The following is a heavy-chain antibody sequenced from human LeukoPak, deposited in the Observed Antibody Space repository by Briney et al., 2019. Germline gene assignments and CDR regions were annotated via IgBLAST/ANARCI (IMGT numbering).Heavy chain of an antibody. Sequence: GESLKIPCKGFGYSFTSYWIGWVRQMPGKGLEWMGIIYPGDSDTTYSPSFQGQVTISADKSISTAHLQWSSLKASDTAMYYCARTMGSWYTDAFDIWGQGTMVTVTS. CDR2: IYPGDSDT. D-gene: IGHD6-13*01. CDR1: GYSFTSYW. J-gene: IGHJ3*02. CDR3: ARTMGSWYTDAFDI. V-gene: IGHV5-51*01.